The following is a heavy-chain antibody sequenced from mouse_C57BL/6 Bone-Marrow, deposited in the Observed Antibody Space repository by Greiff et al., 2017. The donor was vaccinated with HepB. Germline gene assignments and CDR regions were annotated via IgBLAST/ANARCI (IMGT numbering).Heavy chain of an antibody. CDR3: ARHAPVYYGSSPRWFDY. V-gene: IGHV1-62-2*01. CDR2: FYPGSGSI. CDR1: GYTFTEYT. D-gene: IGHD1-1*01. J-gene: IGHJ2*01. Sequence: QVQLQQPGAELVKPGASVKLSCKASGYTFTEYTIHWVKQRSGQGLEWIGWFYPGSGSIKYNEKFKDKATLTADKSSSTVYMELSRLTSEDSAVYFCARHAPVYYGSSPRWFDYWGQGTTLTVSS.